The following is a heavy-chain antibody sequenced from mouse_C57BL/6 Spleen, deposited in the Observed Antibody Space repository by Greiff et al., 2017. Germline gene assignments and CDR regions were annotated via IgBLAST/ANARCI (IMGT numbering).Heavy chain of an antibody. D-gene: IGHD1-1*01. J-gene: IGHJ1*03. V-gene: IGHV5-9*01. Sequence: EVKVVESGGGLVKPGGSLKLSCAASGFTFSSYTMSWVRQTPEKRLEWVATISGGGGNTYYPDSVKGRFTISRDNAKNTLYLQMSSLRSEDTALXYCASTGFITSVVVNWYFDVWGTGTTVTVSS. CDR1: GFTFSSYT. CDR2: ISGGGGNT. CDR3: ASTGFITSVVVNWYFDV.